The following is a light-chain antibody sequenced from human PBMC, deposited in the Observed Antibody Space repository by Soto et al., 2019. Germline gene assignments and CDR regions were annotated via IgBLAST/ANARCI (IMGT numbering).Light chain of an antibody. CDR3: ETWDDSLSGYV. CDR1: GSNIGRNS. Sequence: QSGLTQPPSASGTPGQRVTISCYGSGSNIGRNSVNWYRQLPGTAPKLLIYSNNKRPSGLPDRFSGSSSGTSASLAISGLQSEDEADYYCETWDDSLSGYVFGTGTQLTVL. V-gene: IGLV1-44*01. J-gene: IGLJ1*01. CDR2: SNN.